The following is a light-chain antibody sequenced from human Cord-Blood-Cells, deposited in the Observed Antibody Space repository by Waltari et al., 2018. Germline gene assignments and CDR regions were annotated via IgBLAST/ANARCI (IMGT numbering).Light chain of an antibody. J-gene: IGLJ2*01. V-gene: IGLV3-1*01. Sequence: SYELTQPPSVSVSPGQTASITCSGDKLGDKYACWYQQKPGQSPVLVIYQDSKRPSGIPGRFSGSKPGNTATLTISGTQAMDEADYYCQAWDSSNVVFGGGTKRTVL. CDR3: QAWDSSNVV. CDR1: KLGDKY. CDR2: QDS.